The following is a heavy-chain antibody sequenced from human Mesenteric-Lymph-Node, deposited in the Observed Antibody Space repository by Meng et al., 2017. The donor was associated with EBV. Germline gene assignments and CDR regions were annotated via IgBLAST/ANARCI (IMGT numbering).Heavy chain of an antibody. D-gene: IGHD5-12*01. Sequence: VQVQWAGPGPGKHSPTLALTCAGGDGCDCSCGYHWSWIRRPPGKDLEWIAYIYYSGSTYYNPSLKSRVTISVATSKNQFSLKMSSVNAAETAVYYCARGLEVATMSYWGQGTLVTSPQ. CDR2: IYYSGST. J-gene: IGHJ4*02. V-gene: IGHV4-30-4*01. CDR1: DGCDCSCGYH. CDR3: ARGLEVATMSY.